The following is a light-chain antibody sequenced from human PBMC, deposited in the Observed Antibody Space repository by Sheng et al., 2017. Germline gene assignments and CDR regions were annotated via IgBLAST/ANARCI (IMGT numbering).Light chain of an antibody. V-gene: IGKV3-20*01. CDR2: GAS. CDR3: QQYGNSPLT. Sequence: EIVLTQSPGTQSLSPGERATLSCRASQSVSSSYLAWYQQKPGQAPRLLIYGASSRATGIPDRFSGSGSRTDFTLTISRLEPEDFAVYYCQQYGNSPLTFGGGTKVEIK. J-gene: IGKJ4*01. CDR1: QSVSSSY.